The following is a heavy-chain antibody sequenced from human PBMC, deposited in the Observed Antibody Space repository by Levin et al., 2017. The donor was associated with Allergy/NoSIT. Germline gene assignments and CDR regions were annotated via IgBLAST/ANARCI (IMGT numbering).Heavy chain of an antibody. J-gene: IGHJ3*02. Sequence: SETLSLTCTVSGGSISSYYWSWIRQPPGKGLEWIGYIYYSGSTNYNPSLKSRVTISVDTSKNQFSLKLSSVTAADTAVYYCARIYSSPLDAFDIWGQGTMVTVSS. CDR2: IYYSGST. CDR1: GGSISSYY. V-gene: IGHV4-59*01. D-gene: IGHD6-13*01. CDR3: ARIYSSPLDAFDI.